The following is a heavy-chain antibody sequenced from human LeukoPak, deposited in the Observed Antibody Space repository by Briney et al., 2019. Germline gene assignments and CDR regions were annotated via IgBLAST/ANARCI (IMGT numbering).Heavy chain of an antibody. J-gene: IGHJ4*02. V-gene: IGHV3-23*01. CDR2: ITGSGDKR. CDR3: ARDHSGYSYGYGYFDY. D-gene: IGHD5-18*01. CDR1: GFTFSSYA. Sequence: QPGGSLRLSCAASGFTFSSYAMNWVRQPPGKGLEWVSSITGSGDKRYHADSVKGRFTISRDNSKNTLYLQMNSLRDEDTAVYYCARDHSGYSYGYGYFDYWGQGTLVTVSS.